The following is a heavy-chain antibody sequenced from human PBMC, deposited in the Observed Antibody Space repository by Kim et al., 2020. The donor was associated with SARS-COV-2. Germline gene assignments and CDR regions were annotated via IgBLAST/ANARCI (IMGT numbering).Heavy chain of an antibody. V-gene: IGHV3-9*01. D-gene: IGHD3-10*01. Sequence: ADSVKGRFTISRDNAKNSLYLQMNSLRAEDTALYYCAKDIAAMVRGVIDYWGQGTLITVSS. J-gene: IGHJ4*02. CDR3: AKDIAAMVRGVIDY.